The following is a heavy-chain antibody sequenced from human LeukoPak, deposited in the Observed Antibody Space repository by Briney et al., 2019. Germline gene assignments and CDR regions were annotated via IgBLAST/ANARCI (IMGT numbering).Heavy chain of an antibody. D-gene: IGHD2-2*02. CDR3: ARQGHTPRPYYYYMDV. CDR1: GGTFSSYA. V-gene: IGHV1-46*03. Sequence: ASVKVSCKASGGTFSSYAISWVRQAPGQGLEWMGIINPSGGSTSYAQKFQGRVTMTRDTSTSTVYMELSSLRSEDTAVYYCARQGHTPRPYYYYMDVWGKGTTVTVSS. J-gene: IGHJ6*03. CDR2: INPSGGST.